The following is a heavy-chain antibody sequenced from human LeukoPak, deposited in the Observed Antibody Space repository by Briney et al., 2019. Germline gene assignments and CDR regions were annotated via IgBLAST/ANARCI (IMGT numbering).Heavy chain of an antibody. CDR3: ARVRTTGSYYGMDV. J-gene: IGHJ6*02. Sequence: GGSLRLSCAAPGFTFSSYWMSWVRQAPGKGLEWVANIKEDESEKYYVDSVKGRFTISRDNAQNSLNLQMNSLRVEDTAMYYCARVRTTGSYYGMDVWGQGTTVTVSS. CDR2: IKEDESEK. D-gene: IGHD3-10*01. V-gene: IGHV3-7*01. CDR1: GFTFSSYW.